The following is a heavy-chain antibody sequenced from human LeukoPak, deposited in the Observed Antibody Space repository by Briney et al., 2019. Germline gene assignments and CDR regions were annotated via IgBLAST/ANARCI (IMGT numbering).Heavy chain of an antibody. CDR3: ARGASLLTGYFDY. V-gene: IGHV4-59*01. CDR1: GGSISSYY. Sequence: SETLSLTCTVSGGSISSYYWSWIRQPPGKGLEWIGYIYYSGSTNYNPSLKSRVTISVDTSKNQFSLKLSSVTAADTAVYYCARGASLLTGYFDYWGQGTLVTVSS. CDR2: IYYSGST. D-gene: IGHD3-9*01. J-gene: IGHJ4*02.